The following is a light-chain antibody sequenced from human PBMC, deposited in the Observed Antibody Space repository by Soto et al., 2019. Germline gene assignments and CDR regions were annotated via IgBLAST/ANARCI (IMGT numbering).Light chain of an antibody. CDR2: KAS. Sequence: DIQMTQFPPTLSASIGDRVTITCRASQTISSSLAWYQQKPGKAPKLLIYKASTLETGVPSRFSGSGTGTEFPLTISSLQPDHFATYYCQQYDSYSPYAFGQGTRLESK. V-gene: IGKV1-5*03. CDR3: QQYDSYSPYA. CDR1: QTISSS. J-gene: IGKJ2*01.